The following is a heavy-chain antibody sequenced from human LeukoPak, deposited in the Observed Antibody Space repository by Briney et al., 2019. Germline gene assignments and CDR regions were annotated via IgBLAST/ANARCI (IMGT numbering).Heavy chain of an antibody. CDR3: VATPGTWDEYFQH. Sequence: NTSETLSLTCTVSGDSISSRSYYWGWIRQPPRKGLEWIGSIYYSGSTYYNPSLKSRVTISVDTSKNQFSLKLSSVTAADTAVYYCVATPGTWDEYFQHWGQGTLVTVSS. CDR1: GDSISSRSYY. CDR2: IYYSGST. D-gene: IGHD6-13*01. V-gene: IGHV4-39*07. J-gene: IGHJ1*01.